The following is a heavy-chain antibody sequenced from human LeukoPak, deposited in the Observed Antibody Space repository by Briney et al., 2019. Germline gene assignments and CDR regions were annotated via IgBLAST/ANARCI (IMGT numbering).Heavy chain of an antibody. J-gene: IGHJ4*02. CDR3: AKEYSSGSYFDY. CDR1: GFTFSIYG. CDR2: ISYDGSNK. D-gene: IGHD1-26*01. Sequence: GRSLRLSCAASGFTFSIYGMHWVRQAPGKGLEWVAVISYDGSNKYYADSVKGRFTISRDNSKNTLYLQMNSLRAEDTAVYYCAKEYSSGSYFDYWGQGTLVTVSS. V-gene: IGHV3-30*18.